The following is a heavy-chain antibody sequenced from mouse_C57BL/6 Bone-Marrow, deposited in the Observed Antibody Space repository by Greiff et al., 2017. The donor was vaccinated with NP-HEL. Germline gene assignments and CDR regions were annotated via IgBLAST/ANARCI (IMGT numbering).Heavy chain of an antibody. CDR1: GFSLTSYG. CDR3: ARRKTTVVAGNYYAMDY. Sequence: VQLVESGPGLVQPSQSLSITCTVSGFSLTSYGVHWVRQSPGKGLEWLGVIWSGGSTDYNAAFISRLSISKDNSKSQVFFKMNSLQADDTAIYYCARRKTTVVAGNYYAMDYWGQGTSVTVSS. CDR2: IWSGGST. J-gene: IGHJ4*01. V-gene: IGHV2-2*01. D-gene: IGHD1-1*01.